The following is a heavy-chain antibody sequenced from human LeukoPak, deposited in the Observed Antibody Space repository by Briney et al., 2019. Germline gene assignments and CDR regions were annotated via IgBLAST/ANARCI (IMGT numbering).Heavy chain of an antibody. CDR3: ARGTGIAVSFDY. V-gene: IGHV1-2*04. Sequence: ASVNVSCKASGYTFTGYYMHWVRQAPGQGLEWMGWINPNSGGTNYAQKFQGWVTMTRDTSISTAYMELSRLRSDGTAVYYCARGTGIAVSFDYWGQGTLVTVSS. J-gene: IGHJ4*02. CDR2: INPNSGGT. D-gene: IGHD6-19*01. CDR1: GYTFTGYY.